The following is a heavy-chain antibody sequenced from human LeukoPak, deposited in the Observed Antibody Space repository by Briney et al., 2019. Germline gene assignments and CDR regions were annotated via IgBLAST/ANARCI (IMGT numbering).Heavy chain of an antibody. CDR3: ARESPTGATLDAFDI. D-gene: IGHD1-26*01. Sequence: GASVKVSCKASGYIFTGYYIHWVRQAPGQGLEWMGRINPNSGGTNYAQKCQGRVTMTRDTSVSTAYMELSRLRSDDTAVYYCARESPTGATLDAFDIWGQGTMVTVSS. CDR2: INPNSGGT. V-gene: IGHV1-2*06. J-gene: IGHJ3*02. CDR1: GYIFTGYY.